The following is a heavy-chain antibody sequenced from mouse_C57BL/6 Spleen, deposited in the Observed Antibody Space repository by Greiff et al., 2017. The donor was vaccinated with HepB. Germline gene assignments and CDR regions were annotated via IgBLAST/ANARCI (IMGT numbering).Heavy chain of an antibody. CDR1: GFSLTSYG. D-gene: IGHD3-2*02. J-gene: IGHJ4*01. CDR3: AKHLFLDSSGPYYAMDY. Sequence: VKLVESGPGLVAPSQSLSITCTVSGFSLTSYGVDWVRQPPGKGLEWLGVIWGGGSTNYNSALMSRLSISKDNSKSQVFLKMNSLQTDDTAMYYCAKHLFLDSSGPYYAMDYWGQGTSVTVSS. V-gene: IGHV2-9*01. CDR2: IWGGGST.